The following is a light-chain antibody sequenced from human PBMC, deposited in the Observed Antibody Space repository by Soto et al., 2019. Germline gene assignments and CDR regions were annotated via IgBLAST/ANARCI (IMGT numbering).Light chain of an antibody. CDR3: MQALQTPT. Sequence: DVVMTQSPLSLPVTLGQPSSIPCRASQGLVYSDGNTYLYWFHQRPGQSPRRLIYKVSNRDSGVPDRFSGSGSGTDFTLKISRVEAEDVGVYYCMQALQTPTFGQGTKVDIK. J-gene: IGKJ1*01. V-gene: IGKV2-30*01. CDR1: QGLVYSDGNTY. CDR2: KVS.